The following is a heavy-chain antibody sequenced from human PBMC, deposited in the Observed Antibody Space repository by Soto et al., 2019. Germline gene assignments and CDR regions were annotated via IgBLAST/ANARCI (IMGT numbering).Heavy chain of an antibody. Sequence: PGESLKISCKGSGFSFTSYWIGWVRQMPGKGLEWMGIIYPGDSETKYSPSFEGQVTISADKSTNTAYLQWRSLKASDTATYYCARPPVRGKVVPVGYNNHAGLAVWAQGTPFTVPS. CDR2: IYPGDSET. D-gene: IGHD6-19*01. CDR1: GFSFTSYW. CDR3: ARPPVRGKVVPVGYNNHAGLAV. V-gene: IGHV5-51*01. J-gene: IGHJ6*02.